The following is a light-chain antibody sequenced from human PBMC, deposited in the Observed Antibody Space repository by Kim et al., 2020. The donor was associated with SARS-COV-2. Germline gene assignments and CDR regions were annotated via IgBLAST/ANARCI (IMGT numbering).Light chain of an antibody. CDR1: SSDIGGYNY. V-gene: IGLV2-14*03. J-gene: IGLJ3*02. CDR3: SSYTTSRTRV. CDR2: DVS. Sequence: GQSITISCAGTSSDIGGYNYVSWYQQHPDKAPKLLIYDVSKRPSGVSNRFSGSKSDNTASLTISGLQAEDEADYYCSSYTTSRTRVFGGGTKVTVL.